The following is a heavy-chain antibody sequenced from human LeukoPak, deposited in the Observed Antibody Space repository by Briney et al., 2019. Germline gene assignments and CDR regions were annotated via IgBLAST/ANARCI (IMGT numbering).Heavy chain of an antibody. V-gene: IGHV3-33*08. J-gene: IGHJ3*02. Sequence: GGSLRLSCVGSGFTFSSYWMHWVRQAPGKGLEWVAVIWYDGSNKYYADSVKGRFTISRDNSKNTLYLQMNSLRAEDTAVYYCASDWVAATKNAFDIWGQGTMVTVSS. CDR3: ASDWVAATKNAFDI. D-gene: IGHD2-15*01. CDR1: GFTFSSYW. CDR2: IWYDGSNK.